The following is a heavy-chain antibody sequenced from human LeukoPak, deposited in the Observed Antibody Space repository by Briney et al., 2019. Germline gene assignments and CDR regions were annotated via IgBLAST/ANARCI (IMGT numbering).Heavy chain of an antibody. J-gene: IGHJ4*02. CDR1: GFTFSSYN. D-gene: IGHD5-24*01. V-gene: IGHV3-30*03. CDR3: AGGSRRDGYDY. CDR2: ISNDGSKL. Sequence: GKSLRLSCEASGFTFSSYNMHWVRQAPGKGLEWVAVISNDGSKLYYGDSVKGRFTISRDNSKNTLFLQMNSLRPEDTAVYYCAGGSRRDGYDYWGQGTLVTVSS.